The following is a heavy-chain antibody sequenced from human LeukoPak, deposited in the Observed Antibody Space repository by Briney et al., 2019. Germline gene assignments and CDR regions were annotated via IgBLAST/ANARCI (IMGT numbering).Heavy chain of an antibody. J-gene: IGHJ4*02. CDR3: ARDAPAGQKPEYFFDY. V-gene: IGHV3-11*04. Sequence: GASLRLSCAASGLTFSDYYMSWVRHPGGGGREWVSYIGASGSTIYYADSVQGRFTISRDNTKNSVYLQMDSLRAEDTAVYYCARDAPAGQKPEYFFDYWGEGTLVTVSS. CDR1: GLTFSDYY. CDR2: IGASGSTI.